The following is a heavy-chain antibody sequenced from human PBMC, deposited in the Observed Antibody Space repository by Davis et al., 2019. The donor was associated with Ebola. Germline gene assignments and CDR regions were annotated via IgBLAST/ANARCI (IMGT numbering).Heavy chain of an antibody. CDR2: IIPIFGTA. V-gene: IGHV1-69*13. D-gene: IGHD6-19*01. CDR3: ASEGWNSSDY. Sequence: SVKVSCKASRYTFTAYYMHWVRQAPGQGLEWMGGIIPIFGTANYAQKFQGRVTITADESTSTAYMELSSLRSEDTAVYYCASEGWNSSDYWGQGTLVTVSS. J-gene: IGHJ4*02. CDR1: RYTFTAYY.